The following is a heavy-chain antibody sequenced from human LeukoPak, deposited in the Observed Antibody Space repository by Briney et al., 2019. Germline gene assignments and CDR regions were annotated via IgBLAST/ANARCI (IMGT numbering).Heavy chain of an antibody. D-gene: IGHD1-1*01. J-gene: IGHJ6*03. Sequence: GGTLRLSCAASGLTFSSYGMSWVRQAPGKGLEWVSSISSSSSYIYYADSVKGRFTISRDNAKNSLYLQMNSLRAEDTAVYYCARGERYYYYYMDVWGKGTTVTVSS. CDR3: ARGERYYYYYMDV. V-gene: IGHV3-21*01. CDR2: ISSSSSYI. CDR1: GLTFSSYG.